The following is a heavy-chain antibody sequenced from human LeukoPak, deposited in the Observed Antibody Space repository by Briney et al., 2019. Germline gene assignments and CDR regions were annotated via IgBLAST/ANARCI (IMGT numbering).Heavy chain of an antibody. D-gene: IGHD1-26*01. CDR2: IYHTGST. V-gene: IGHV4-38-2*01. CDR1: GYSISSGNY. J-gene: IGHJ4*02. CDR3: ARVRGSSTLGYYLDY. Sequence: PSETLSLTCAVSGYSISSGNYWGWIRQPPGKGLEWIGSIYHTGSTYYNPSLKSRVTISVDTSKNHFSLSLSSVTAADTAVYYCARVRGSSTLGYYLDYWGQGTLVTVSS.